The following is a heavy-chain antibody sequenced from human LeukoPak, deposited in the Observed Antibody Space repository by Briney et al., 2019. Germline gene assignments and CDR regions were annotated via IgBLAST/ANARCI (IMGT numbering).Heavy chain of an antibody. CDR3: ARVRDDSSAFDY. J-gene: IGHJ4*02. V-gene: IGHV3-74*01. CDR1: GFTFSSYW. D-gene: IGHD3-22*01. Sequence: PGGSLRLSCAASGFTFSSYWMHWVRQAPGKGLVWVSRINSDGGSTNYADSVKGRFTISRDNSKNTLYLQMNSLRAEDTAVYYCARVRDDSSAFDYWGQGTLVTVSS. CDR2: INSDGGST.